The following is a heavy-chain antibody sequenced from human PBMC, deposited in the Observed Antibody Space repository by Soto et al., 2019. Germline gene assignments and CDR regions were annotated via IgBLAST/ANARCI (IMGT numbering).Heavy chain of an antibody. CDR3: ARVRGALTTVTYNWFDP. D-gene: IGHD4-17*01. V-gene: IGHV4-31*03. CDR2: IYYSGST. J-gene: IGHJ5*02. CDR1: GGSISSGGYY. Sequence: QVQLQESGPGLVKPSQTLSLTCTVSGGSISSGGYYWSWIRQHPGKGLEWIGYIYYSGSTYYNPSLKSRVTISVDTSKNQFSLKLSSVTAADTAVYYCARVRGALTTVTYNWFDPWGQGTLVTVSS.